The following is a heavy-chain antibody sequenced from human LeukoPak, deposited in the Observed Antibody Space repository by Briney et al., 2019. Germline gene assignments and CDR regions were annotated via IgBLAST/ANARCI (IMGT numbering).Heavy chain of an antibody. J-gene: IGHJ3*02. CDR2: IWYDASNK. CDR1: GFTFSNYG. V-gene: IGHV3-33*01. CDR3: ARAGEGFDT. Sequence: PGGSLRLSCAASGFTFSNYGMHWVRQAPGKGLEWVAVIWYDASNKFYGDSVKGRFTISRDNSKNTLYLQMSGLRAEDTAICYCARAGEGFDTWGQGTKVTVSS. D-gene: IGHD3-10*01.